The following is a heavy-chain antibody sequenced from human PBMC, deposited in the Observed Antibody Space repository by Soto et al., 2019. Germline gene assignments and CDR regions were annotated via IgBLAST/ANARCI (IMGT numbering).Heavy chain of an antibody. CDR3: ARDGRPSITMIVVVSNWFDP. CDR2: INPSGGST. J-gene: IGHJ5*02. CDR1: GYTFTSYY. D-gene: IGHD3-22*01. Sequence: ASVKVSCKASGYTFTSYYMHWVRQAPGQGLEWMGIINPSGGSTSYAQKFQGRVTMTRDTSTSTVYMELSSLRSEDTAVYYCARDGRPSITMIVVVSNWFDPWGQGTLVTVSS. V-gene: IGHV1-46*01.